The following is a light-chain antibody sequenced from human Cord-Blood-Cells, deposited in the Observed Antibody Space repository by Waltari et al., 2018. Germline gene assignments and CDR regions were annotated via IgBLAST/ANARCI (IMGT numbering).Light chain of an antibody. J-gene: IGKJ2*01. V-gene: IGKV3-11*01. CDR2: DAS. CDR3: QQRSNWPPYT. CDR1: QSVSSY. Sequence: EIVLTQSPATLSLSPGERATLSYRASQSVSSYLAWYQRKPGQAPRLLIYDASNRATGIPARFSGSGSGTDFTLTISSLEPEDFAVYYCQQRSNWPPYTFGQGTKLEIK.